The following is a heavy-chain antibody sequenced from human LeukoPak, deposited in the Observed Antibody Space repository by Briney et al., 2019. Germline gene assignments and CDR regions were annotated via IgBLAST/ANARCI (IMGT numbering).Heavy chain of an antibody. Sequence: TGRSLRLSCATSGFTFTHYGMHWVRQAPGKGLEWVAVIWSDGANSYYGDPVKGRFTISRDNFQRTVYLQMNSLRAEDTAVYYCAKGAQRGFDYSNSLDKWGQGTLVTVSS. J-gene: IGHJ4*02. CDR1: GFTFTHYG. V-gene: IGHV3-33*06. CDR2: IWSDGANS. D-gene: IGHD4-11*01. CDR3: AKGAQRGFDYSNSLDK.